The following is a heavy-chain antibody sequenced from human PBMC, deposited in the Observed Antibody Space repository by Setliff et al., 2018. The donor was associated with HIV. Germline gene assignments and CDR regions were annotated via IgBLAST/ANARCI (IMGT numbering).Heavy chain of an antibody. CDR2: IYHSGST. V-gene: IGHV4-39*07. D-gene: IGHD3-22*01. Sequence: PSETLSLTCTVSGGSISSSSYYWGWIRQPPGKGLEWIGEIYHSGSTHYNPSLQSRVTISVDKSKSQFSLKLNSVTAADTAVYYCGGNGYYSIDYWGQGTLVTVSS. J-gene: IGHJ4*02. CDR3: GGNGYYSIDY. CDR1: GGSISSSSYY.